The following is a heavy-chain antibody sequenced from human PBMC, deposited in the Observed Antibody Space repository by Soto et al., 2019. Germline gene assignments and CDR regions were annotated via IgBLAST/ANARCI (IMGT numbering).Heavy chain of an antibody. CDR1: EGTFSSYA. CDR2: IIPIFGTA. V-gene: IGHV1-69*13. Sequence: VTVSFHASEGTFSSYAISWVRQAPGQGLEWMGGIIPIFGTANYAQKFQGRVTITADKSTSTAYMELSSLRSEDTAVYYCAREGGYGDYEGWFDPWGQGTLVTVSS. D-gene: IGHD4-17*01. J-gene: IGHJ5*02. CDR3: AREGGYGDYEGWFDP.